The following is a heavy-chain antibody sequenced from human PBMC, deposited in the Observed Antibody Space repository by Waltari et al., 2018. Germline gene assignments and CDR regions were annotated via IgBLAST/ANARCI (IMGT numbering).Heavy chain of an antibody. J-gene: IGHJ6*02. Sequence: QVQLQESGPGLVKPSQTLSLTCTVSGGSISSGSYYWSWIRQPAGKGLEWIGYIYTSGSTNYNPSPKSRVTISVDTSKNQFSLKLSSVTAADTAVYYCARDLYHISFRAMGGMDVWGQGTTVTVSS. CDR1: GGSISSGSYY. CDR3: ARDLYHISFRAMGGMDV. V-gene: IGHV4-61*09. D-gene: IGHD3-10*01. CDR2: IYTSGST.